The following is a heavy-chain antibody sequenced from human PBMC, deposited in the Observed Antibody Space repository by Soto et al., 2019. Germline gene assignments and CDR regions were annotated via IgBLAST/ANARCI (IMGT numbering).Heavy chain of an antibody. CDR1: GGSISSSNW. D-gene: IGHD3-10*01. J-gene: IGHJ6*02. V-gene: IGHV4-4*02. CDR3: SRITMVRGVIAYSTDYYGMDV. CDR2: IYHSGST. Sequence: SETLSLTCAVSGGSISSSNWWSWVRQPPGKGLEWIGEIYHSGSTNYNPSLKSRVTKSVDKSKNQISLKLSSVTAADTAVYYCSRITMVRGVIAYSTDYYGMDVWGQGTTVTVSS.